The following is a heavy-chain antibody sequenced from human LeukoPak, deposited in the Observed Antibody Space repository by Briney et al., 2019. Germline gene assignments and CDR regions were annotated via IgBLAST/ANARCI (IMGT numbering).Heavy chain of an antibody. CDR2: IYCNGST. CDR1: GGSISSYY. J-gene: IGHJ3*02. V-gene: IGHV4-59*12. CDR3: ARTYALFDAFDI. Sequence: PSETLSLTCTVSGGSISSYYWSWVPQPPGKGLEGVVHIYCNGSTNQNPPRKGRVTISVATSKAQFSLKMRSVTAADTAVYYCARTYALFDAFDIWGQGTMVTVSS.